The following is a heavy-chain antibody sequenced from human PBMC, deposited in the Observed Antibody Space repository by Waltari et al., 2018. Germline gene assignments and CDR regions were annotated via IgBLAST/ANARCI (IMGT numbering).Heavy chain of an antibody. CDR1: GYTFTSYD. J-gene: IGHJ4*02. CDR3: ARGPYYDYVWGSYRNGAPFDY. V-gene: IGHV1-8*01. D-gene: IGHD3-16*02. Sequence: QVQLVQSGAEVKKPGASVKVSCKASGYTFTSYDINRVRPATGQGLTWMGWMNPNSGNTGYAQKCQGRVTMTRNTSISTAYMELSSLRSEDTAVYYCARGPYYDYVWGSYRNGAPFDYWGQGTLVTVSS. CDR2: MNPNSGNT.